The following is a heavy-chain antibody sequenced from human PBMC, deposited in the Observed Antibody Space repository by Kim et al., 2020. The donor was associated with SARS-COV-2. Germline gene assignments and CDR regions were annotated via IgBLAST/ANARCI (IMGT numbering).Heavy chain of an antibody. Sequence: TKYNPSLGSRVTLSVDPSKNQFSLTLTSVTAADTAVYHCARVLTTGYSDYWGRGTLVTVSS. D-gene: IGHD3-9*01. J-gene: IGHJ4*02. CDR3: ARVLTTGYSDY. V-gene: IGHV4-59*01. CDR2: T.